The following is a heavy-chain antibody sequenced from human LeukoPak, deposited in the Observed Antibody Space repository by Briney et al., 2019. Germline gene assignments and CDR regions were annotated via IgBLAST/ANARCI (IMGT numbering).Heavy chain of an antibody. J-gene: IGHJ4*02. CDR1: GFTFSSYG. CDR3: ARDPYGGYSYGYFPFAVDY. Sequence: TGRSLRLSCAASGFTFSSYGMHWVRQAPGKGMEWVAVISYDGRNKYYADPVNGRFTISRHNSKNTLYLQMTSLRAEDTAVYYCARDPYGGYSYGYFPFAVDYWGQGTLVTVSS. CDR2: ISYDGRNK. V-gene: IGHV3-30*04. D-gene: IGHD5-18*01.